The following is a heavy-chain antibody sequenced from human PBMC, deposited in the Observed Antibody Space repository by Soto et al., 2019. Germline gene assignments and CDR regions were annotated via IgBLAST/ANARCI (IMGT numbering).Heavy chain of an antibody. V-gene: IGHV4-30-2*01. CDR1: GGSISSGGYS. Sequence: PSETLSLTCAVSGGSISSGGYSWSWIRQPPGKGLEWIGYIYHSGSTYYNPSLKSRVTISVDRSKNQFSLKLSSVTAADTAVYYCARDGGYSYGYNWFDPWGQGTLVTV. D-gene: IGHD5-18*01. J-gene: IGHJ5*02. CDR3: ARDGGYSYGYNWFDP. CDR2: IYHSGST.